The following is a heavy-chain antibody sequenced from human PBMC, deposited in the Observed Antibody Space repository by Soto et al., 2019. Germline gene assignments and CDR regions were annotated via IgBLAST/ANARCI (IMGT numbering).Heavy chain of an antibody. Sequence: GSLRLSCAASGFTFSSYAMSWVRQAPGKGLEWVSAISGSGGSTYYADSVKGRFTISRDNSKNTLYLQMNSLRAEDTAVYYCAKDTGVSDFWSGSTFDYWGQGTLVTVS. V-gene: IGHV3-23*01. CDR2: ISGSGGST. D-gene: IGHD3-3*01. J-gene: IGHJ4*02. CDR1: GFTFSSYA. CDR3: AKDTGVSDFWSGSTFDY.